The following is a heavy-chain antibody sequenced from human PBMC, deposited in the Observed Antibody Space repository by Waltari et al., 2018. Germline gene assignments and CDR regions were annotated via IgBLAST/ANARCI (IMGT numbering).Heavy chain of an antibody. Sequence: EVQLVESGGGLVKPGGSLRLSCAASGFTFSSYSMNWVRQAPGKGLEWVSSISSSSSYIYHADSVKGRFTISRDNAKNSLYLQMNSLRAEDTAVYYCARDPSITIFGVVSDDAFDIWGQGTMVTVSS. J-gene: IGHJ3*02. CDR1: GFTFSSYS. CDR2: ISSSSSYI. CDR3: ARDPSITIFGVVSDDAFDI. D-gene: IGHD3-3*01. V-gene: IGHV3-21*01.